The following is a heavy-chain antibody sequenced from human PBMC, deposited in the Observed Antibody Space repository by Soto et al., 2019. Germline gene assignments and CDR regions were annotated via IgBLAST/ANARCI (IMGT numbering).Heavy chain of an antibody. Sequence: GGSLRPSCAASGFTFSSYSMNWVRQAPGKGLEWVSSISSSSSYIYYADSVKGRFTISRDNSKNTLYLQMNSLRAEDTAVYYCAKALLNWNYDGPIDYWGQGTLVTVSS. CDR3: AKALLNWNYDGPIDY. D-gene: IGHD1-7*01. CDR1: GFTFSSYS. V-gene: IGHV3-21*01. CDR2: ISSSSSYI. J-gene: IGHJ4*02.